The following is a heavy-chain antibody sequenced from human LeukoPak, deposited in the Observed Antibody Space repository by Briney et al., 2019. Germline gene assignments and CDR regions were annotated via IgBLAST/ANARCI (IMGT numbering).Heavy chain of an antibody. V-gene: IGHV6-1*01. CDR2: TYYRSKWYN. Sequence: SQTLSLTCAISGDSVSSNSAAWNWIRQSPSRGLEWLGRTYYRSKWYNDYAVSVKSRITINPDTSKNQFSLQLNSVTPEDTAVYYCARSDSGYSSGWYVFEPPPPDYWGQGTLVTVSS. J-gene: IGHJ4*02. CDR3: ARSDSGYSSGWYVFEPPPPDY. D-gene: IGHD6-19*01. CDR1: GDSVSSNSAA.